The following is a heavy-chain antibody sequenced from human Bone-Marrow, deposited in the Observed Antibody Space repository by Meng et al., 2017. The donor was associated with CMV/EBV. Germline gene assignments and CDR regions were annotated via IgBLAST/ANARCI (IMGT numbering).Heavy chain of an antibody. V-gene: IGHV4-59*01. CDR3: ATLSCSSLACQPGDGFDT. CDR2: MSSSGKS. CDR1: GFTSSKFW. Sequence: ESLKISCVASGFTSSKFWMSWVRQVPGKGLEWVGYMSSSGKSKYNLSLKSRVTMSIDTSKNQFSLRLNAVTAADTAIYYCATLSCSSLACQPGDGFDTWGQGTMVTFSS. D-gene: IGHD2-2*01. J-gene: IGHJ3*02.